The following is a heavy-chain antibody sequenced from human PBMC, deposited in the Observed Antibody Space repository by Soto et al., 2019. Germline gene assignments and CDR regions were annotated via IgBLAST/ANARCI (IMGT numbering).Heavy chain of an antibody. D-gene: IGHD6-13*01. Sequence: PGESLKISCKGSGYSFTSYWISWVRQMPGKGLEWMGRIDPSDSYINYSPSFQGHVTISADKSISTAYLQWSSLKASDTAMYYCARHGPSIAAAGPDFRALYYWGQGTLVTAPQ. V-gene: IGHV5-10-1*01. J-gene: IGHJ4*02. CDR3: ARHGPSIAAAGPDFRALYY. CDR1: GYSFTSYW. CDR2: IDPSDSYI.